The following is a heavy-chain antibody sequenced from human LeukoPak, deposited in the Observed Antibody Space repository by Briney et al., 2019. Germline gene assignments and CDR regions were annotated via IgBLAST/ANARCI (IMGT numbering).Heavy chain of an antibody. V-gene: IGHV4-59*08. Sequence: PSETLSLTCTVSGGSISSYYWSWIRQPPGKGLEWIGYIYYSGSTNYKPSLKSRVTISVDTSKNQFSLKLNSVTAADTAVYYCARRNDFGIWGQGTMVTVSS. CDR2: IYYSGST. CDR1: GGSISSYY. J-gene: IGHJ3*02. CDR3: ARRNDFGI.